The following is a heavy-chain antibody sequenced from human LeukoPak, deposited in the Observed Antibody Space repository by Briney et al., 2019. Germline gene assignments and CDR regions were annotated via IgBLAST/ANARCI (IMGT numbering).Heavy chain of an antibody. CDR2: VHHTGSA. CDR1: GISLSTYY. Sequence: SETLSLTCTVSGISLSTYYWSWLRQPPGKGLEWIGYVHHTGSADYNPSLKSRVTISLDMSKSQFSLKLTSPTAADTAVYYCARDSWADIARVVWGPGTTVTVSS. J-gene: IGHJ6*02. D-gene: IGHD3-9*01. CDR3: ARDSWADIARVV. V-gene: IGHV4-59*01.